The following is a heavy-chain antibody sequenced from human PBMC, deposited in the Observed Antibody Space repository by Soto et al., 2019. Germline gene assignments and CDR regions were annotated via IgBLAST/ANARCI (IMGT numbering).Heavy chain of an antibody. CDR1: GYILTSYY. Sequence: ASVTVSCKASGYILTSYYIHWVRQAPGQGLEWMGWINPFDGSRMFAQSFQGRVTMTRDTSTSTVYMEVSSLRSEDTAVYYCSRVDPGETSPFDHWGQGTLVTV. J-gene: IGHJ4*02. CDR2: INPFDGSR. CDR3: SRVDPGETSPFDH. V-gene: IGHV1-46*03. D-gene: IGHD3-10*01.